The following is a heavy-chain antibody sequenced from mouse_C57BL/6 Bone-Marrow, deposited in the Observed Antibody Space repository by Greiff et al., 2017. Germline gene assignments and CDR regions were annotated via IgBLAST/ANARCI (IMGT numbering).Heavy chain of an antibody. CDR3: AREWDGYYGFYFDY. D-gene: IGHD2-3*01. Sequence: EVQRVESGGGLVKPGGSLKLSCAASGFTFSSYAMSWVRQTPEKRLEWVATISDGGSYTYYPDNVKGRFTISRDNANNNLYLQMSHLKSEDTAMYYCAREWDGYYGFYFDYWGQGTTLTVSS. V-gene: IGHV5-4*01. CDR1: GFTFSSYA. CDR2: ISDGGSYT. J-gene: IGHJ2*01.